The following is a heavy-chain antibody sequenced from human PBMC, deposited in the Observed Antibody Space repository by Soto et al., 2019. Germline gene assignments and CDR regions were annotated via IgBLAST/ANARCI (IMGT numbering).Heavy chain of an antibody. J-gene: IGHJ5*02. D-gene: IGHD2-2*01. CDR3: ARVVPGAEAWFGP. CDR1: GYTFSNYG. V-gene: IGHV1-18*01. CDR2: ISLYSDGT. Sequence: QVQLVQSGGEVKRPGASVKVSCKTSGYTFSNYGITWVRQAPGQPLEWLGWISLYSDGTNYAQKFQGRVSMTTDTATTTAYMELSSLRSDDTAVYYCARVVPGAEAWFGPWGQGTLVTGS.